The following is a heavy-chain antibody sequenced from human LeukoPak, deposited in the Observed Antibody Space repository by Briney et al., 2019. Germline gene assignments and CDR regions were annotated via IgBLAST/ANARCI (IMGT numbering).Heavy chain of an antibody. D-gene: IGHD2-8*01. V-gene: IGHV3-53*04. CDR2: IYSGGST. CDR3: AREIIGYCTNGVCYKGEYNWFDP. Sequence: GGSLRLSCAASGFTVSSNYMSWVRQAPGKGLEWVSVIYSGGSTYYADSVKGRFTISRHNSKNTLYLQMNSLRAADTAVYYCAREIIGYCTNGVCYKGEYNWFDPWGQGTLVTVSS. CDR1: GFTVSSNY. J-gene: IGHJ5*02.